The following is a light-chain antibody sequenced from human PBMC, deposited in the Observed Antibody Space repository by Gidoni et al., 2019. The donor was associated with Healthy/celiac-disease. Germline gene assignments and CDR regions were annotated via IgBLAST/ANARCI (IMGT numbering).Light chain of an antibody. J-gene: IGLJ2*01. CDR1: SSDVGGYNY. CDR3: CSYAGSYILV. V-gene: IGLV2-11*01. Sequence: QSALTQPRSVSGSPGQSVTISCTGTSSDVGGYNYVSWYPQQPGKAPKLMIYDVSKRPSGVPDRFSCSKSGNTASLTISGLQAEDEADYYCCSYAGSYILVFGGGTKLTVL. CDR2: DVS.